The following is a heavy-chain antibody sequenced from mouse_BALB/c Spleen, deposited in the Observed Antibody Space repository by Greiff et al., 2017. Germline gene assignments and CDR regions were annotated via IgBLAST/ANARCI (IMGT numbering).Heavy chain of an antibody. V-gene: IGHV1-77*01. Sequence: QVQLKESGPELVKPGASVKMSCKASGYTFTDYVISWVKQRTGQGLEWIGEIYPGSGSTYYNEKFKGKATLTADKSSNTAYMQLSSLTSEDSAVYFCARSLGLYFDYWGQGTTLTVSA. CDR1: GYTFTDYV. CDR3: ARSLGLYFDY. D-gene: IGHD4-1*01. CDR2: IYPGSGST. J-gene: IGHJ2*01.